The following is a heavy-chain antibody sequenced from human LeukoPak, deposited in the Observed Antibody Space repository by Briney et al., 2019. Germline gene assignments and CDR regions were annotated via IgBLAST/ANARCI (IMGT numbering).Heavy chain of an antibody. CDR1: GYSISSGYY. J-gene: IGHJ6*03. CDR3: ARHGRQWLAYYYYYYMDV. V-gene: IGHV4-38-2*01. D-gene: IGHD6-19*01. CDR2: IYHSGST. Sequence: SETLSLTCAVSGYSISSGYYWGWIRQPPGKGLEWIGSIYHSGSTYYNPSLKSRVTISVDTSKNQFSLKLSSVTAADTAVYYCARHGRQWLAYYYYYYMDVWGNGTTVTVSS.